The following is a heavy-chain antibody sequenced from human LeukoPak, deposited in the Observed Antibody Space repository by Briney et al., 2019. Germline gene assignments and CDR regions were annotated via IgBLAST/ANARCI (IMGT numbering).Heavy chain of an antibody. Sequence: GGSLRLSCAASGFTFSSYWMHWVRQAPGKGLEWVSGISGSGGNTYYADSVKGRFTISRDNSKNTLYLQINSLRAEDTAVYYCAKEGRSGWYYFDYWGQGTLVTVSS. CDR2: ISGSGGNT. CDR3: AKEGRSGWYYFDY. J-gene: IGHJ4*02. D-gene: IGHD6-19*01. V-gene: IGHV3-NL1*01. CDR1: GFTFSSYW.